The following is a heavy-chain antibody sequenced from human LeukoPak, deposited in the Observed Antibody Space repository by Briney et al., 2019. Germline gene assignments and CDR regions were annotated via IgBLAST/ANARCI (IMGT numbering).Heavy chain of an antibody. D-gene: IGHD6-13*01. CDR1: GYTFTSYD. V-gene: IGHV1-8*01. Sequence: GASVKLSCKASGYTFTSYDINWVRQATGQGLEWMGWMNPNSGNTGYAQKFQGRVTMTRNTSISTAYMELSSLRSEDTAVYYCARFGSSSWYVGYYYYGMDVWGQGTTVTVSS. CDR3: ARFGSSSWYVGYYYYGMDV. CDR2: MNPNSGNT. J-gene: IGHJ6*02.